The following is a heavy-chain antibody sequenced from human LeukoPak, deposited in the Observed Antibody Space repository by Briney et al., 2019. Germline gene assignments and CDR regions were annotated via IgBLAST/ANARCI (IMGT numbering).Heavy chain of an antibody. Sequence: GGSLRLSCAASGLTFGDAWMSWVRQAPGKGLEWVAHITSGEATDYAAPVRGRFTISRDDSKATLYLQMDSLETEDTAIYYCTTYRYSYGSTGYSYFDYWGQGVLVTVSS. D-gene: IGHD3-22*01. CDR3: TTYRYSYGSTGYSYFDY. CDR2: ITSGEAT. V-gene: IGHV3-15*01. CDR1: GLTFGDAW. J-gene: IGHJ4*02.